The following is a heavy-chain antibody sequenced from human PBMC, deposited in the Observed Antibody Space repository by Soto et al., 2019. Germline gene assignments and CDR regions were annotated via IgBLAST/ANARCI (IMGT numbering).Heavy chain of an antibody. CDR1: GGSISSSTYY. CDR3: ARLRGITGYSRAWYNFDY. CDR2: IYYSGST. J-gene: IGHJ4*02. D-gene: IGHD6-19*01. V-gene: IGHV4-39*01. Sequence: SETLSLTCTVSGGSISSSTYYWVWIRQPPGRGLEWIGNIYYSGSTYYNPSLKSRVTISVDTSKNQFSLKLSSVTAADTAVYYCARLRGITGYSRAWYNFDYWGQGPLVTVSS.